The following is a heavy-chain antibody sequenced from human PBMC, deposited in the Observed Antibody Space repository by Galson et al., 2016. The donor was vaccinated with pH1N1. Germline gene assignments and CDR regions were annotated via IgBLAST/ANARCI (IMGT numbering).Heavy chain of an antibody. CDR1: GFTFDDHA. V-gene: IGHV3-9*01. Sequence: SLRLSCAASGFTFDDHAMHWVRQAPGKGLEWVSGISWNSGSIGYADSVKGRFTIARDNAKNSLYLQMNSLHQGPIGLPPGTLLQEHLWG. CDR3: TLLQEHL. CDR2: ISWNSGSI. J-gene: IGHJ6*01.